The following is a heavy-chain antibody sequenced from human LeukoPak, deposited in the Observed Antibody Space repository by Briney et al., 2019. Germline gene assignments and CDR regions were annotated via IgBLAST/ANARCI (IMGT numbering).Heavy chain of an antibody. D-gene: IGHD6-19*01. V-gene: IGHV3-48*03. CDR1: GFTFSSYE. Sequence: GGSLRLSCAASGFTFSSYEMNWVRQAPGKGLEWVSYISSGSTIYDADSVKGRFTISRDDAKNSLYLQMNSLRAEDTAVYYCARESIAVAGAPFDYWGQGTLVTVSS. CDR3: ARESIAVAGAPFDY. CDR2: ISSGSTI. J-gene: IGHJ4*02.